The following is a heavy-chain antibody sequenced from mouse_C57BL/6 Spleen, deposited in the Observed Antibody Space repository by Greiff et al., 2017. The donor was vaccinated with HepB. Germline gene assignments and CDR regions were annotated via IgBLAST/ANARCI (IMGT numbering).Heavy chain of an antibody. Sequence: EVQLVESGAELVRPGASVKLSCTASGFNIKDDYMHWVKQRPEQGLEWIGWIDPENGDTEYASKFQGKATITADTSSNTAYLQLSSLTSEDTAVYYCTFMVTTRRFAYWGQGTLVTVSA. CDR2: IDPENGDT. J-gene: IGHJ3*01. V-gene: IGHV14-4*01. D-gene: IGHD2-2*01. CDR1: GFNIKDDY. CDR3: TFMVTTRRFAY.